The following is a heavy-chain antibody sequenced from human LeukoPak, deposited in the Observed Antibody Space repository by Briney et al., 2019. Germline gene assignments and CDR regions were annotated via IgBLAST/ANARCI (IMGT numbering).Heavy chain of an antibody. CDR2: ISSSSSYI. CDR3: ARDGPRPRIQPYDY. V-gene: IGHV3-21*01. Sequence: AGGSLRLSCAASGFTFSSYSMNWVRQAPGKGLEWVSSISSSSSYIYYADSVKGRFTISRDNAKNSLYLQMNSLRAEDTAVYYCARDGPRPRIQPYDYCGQGTLVTVSS. J-gene: IGHJ4*02. CDR1: GFTFSSYS. D-gene: IGHD5-18*01.